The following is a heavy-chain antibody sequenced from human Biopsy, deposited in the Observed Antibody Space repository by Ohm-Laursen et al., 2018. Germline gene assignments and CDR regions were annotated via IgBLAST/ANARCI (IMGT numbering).Heavy chain of an antibody. Sequence: SLRLSCAASGFTFSSYGMHWVRQTPGKGLESVALISYDGYNKWYADSVKGRFTISRDNSKNTLYLQMNSLRVEDTAVYYCAKDGGRYWGGCELGYWGQGTLVTGSS. V-gene: IGHV3-30*18. D-gene: IGHD2-21*01. CDR1: GFTFSSYG. CDR2: ISYDGYNK. J-gene: IGHJ4*02. CDR3: AKDGGRYWGGCELGY.